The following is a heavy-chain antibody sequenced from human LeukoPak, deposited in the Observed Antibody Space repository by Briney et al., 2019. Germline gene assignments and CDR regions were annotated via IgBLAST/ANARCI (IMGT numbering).Heavy chain of an antibody. D-gene: IGHD6-13*01. V-gene: IGHV4-30-2*01. CDR1: GGSISSGGYY. CDR2: IYHSGST. J-gene: IGHJ4*02. Sequence: PSQTLSLTCTVSGGSISSGGYYWSWIRQPPGKGLEWIGYIYHSGSTYYNPSLKSRVTISVDRSKNQFSLKLSSVTAADTAVYYCARVGGYSSSWYYFDYWGQGTLVTVSS. CDR3: ARVGGYSSSWYYFDY.